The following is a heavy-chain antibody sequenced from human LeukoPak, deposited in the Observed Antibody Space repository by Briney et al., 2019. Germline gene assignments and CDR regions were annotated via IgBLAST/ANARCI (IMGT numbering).Heavy chain of an antibody. V-gene: IGHV3-7*01. J-gene: IGHJ4*02. D-gene: IGHD5-12*01. CDR3: ARDTDIVATVTFFGY. Sequence: PGGSLRLSCAASGFTFSSYWMSWVRQAPGKGLEWVANIKQDGSEKYYVDSVKGRFTISRDNAKNSLYLQMNSLRAEDTAVYYCARDTDIVATVTFFGYWGQGTLVTVSS. CDR2: IKQDGSEK. CDR1: GFTFSSYW.